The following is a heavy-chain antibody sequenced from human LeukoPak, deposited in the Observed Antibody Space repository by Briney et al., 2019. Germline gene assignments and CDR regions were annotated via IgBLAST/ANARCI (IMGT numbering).Heavy chain of an antibody. CDR3: ARGRSIAVAGTFDYYGMDV. J-gene: IGHJ6*02. CDR1: GFTFSSYG. V-gene: IGHV3-33*01. Sequence: GGSLRLSCAASGFTFSSYGMHWVRQAPGKGLEWVAVIWYDGSNKYYADSVKGRFTISRDNSKNTLYLQMNSLRAEDTAVYYCARGRSIAVAGTFDYYGMDVWGQGTTVTVSS. D-gene: IGHD6-19*01. CDR2: IWYDGSNK.